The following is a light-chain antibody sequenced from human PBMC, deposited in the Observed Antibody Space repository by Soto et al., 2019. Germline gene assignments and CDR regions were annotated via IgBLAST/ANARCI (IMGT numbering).Light chain of an antibody. Sequence: QSALTQPASVSGSPGQSITISCTGTSSDIGGFNYVSWYQQHPDKAPKLMVFEVSERPSGISNRFSGSKSDNMASLTISGLRAEDEADYYCASFSSSSTFVFGGGTKVT. J-gene: IGLJ1*01. V-gene: IGLV2-14*01. CDR1: SSDIGGFNY. CDR3: ASFSSSSTFV. CDR2: EVS.